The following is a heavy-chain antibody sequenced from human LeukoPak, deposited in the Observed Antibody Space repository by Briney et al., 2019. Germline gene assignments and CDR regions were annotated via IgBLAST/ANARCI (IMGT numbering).Heavy chain of an antibody. V-gene: IGHV3-23*01. J-gene: IGHJ4*02. CDR2: ISGSGGST. CDR3: ATSDTSMDILDY. D-gene: IGHD5-18*01. CDR1: ALTFSSYG. Sequence: GESLKISCAASALTFSSYGMNWVRQAPGKGLEWVSGISGSGGSTYYADSVKGRFTISRDNSKNTLYLQMNRLRADDTAVYHCATSDTSMDILDYWGRGNLVTVSS.